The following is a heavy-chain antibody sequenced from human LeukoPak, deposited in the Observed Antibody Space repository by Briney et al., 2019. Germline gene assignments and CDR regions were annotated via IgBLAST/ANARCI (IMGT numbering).Heavy chain of an antibody. J-gene: IGHJ4*02. D-gene: IGHD1-26*01. Sequence: GGSLRLSCAISGFTFSSYAMGWVRQAPGKGLEWVSAISGSRSTYYADSVKGRFTISRDNSKNTLYLQMNSLRAEDTAVYYCAKVGNGGSYTLIVWGQGTLVTVSS. V-gene: IGHV3-23*01. CDR2: ISGSRST. CDR1: GFTFSSYA. CDR3: AKVGNGGSYTLIV.